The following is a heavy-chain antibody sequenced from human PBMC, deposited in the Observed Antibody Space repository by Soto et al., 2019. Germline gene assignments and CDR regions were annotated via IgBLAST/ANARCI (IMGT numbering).Heavy chain of an antibody. V-gene: IGHV3-23*01. J-gene: IGHJ3*02. CDR1: VFTFNNYA. CDR2: ISGTGGST. CDR3: GKGNSKWGTGDAFDI. D-gene: IGHD7-27*01. Sequence: GGSLRLSCAASVFTFNNYARNWFRQAPVKGLEWVSSISGTGGSTFYAGSAKGRFTISRDNSKNTLFLQMTSLRAEDTAVYYCGKGNSKWGTGDAFDIWGQGTMVTVS.